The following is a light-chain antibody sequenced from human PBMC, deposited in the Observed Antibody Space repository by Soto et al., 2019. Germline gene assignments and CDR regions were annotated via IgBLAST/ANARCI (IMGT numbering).Light chain of an antibody. J-gene: IGKJ2*01. CDR2: WAS. CDR1: RSILYTSNNKNY. V-gene: IGKV4-1*01. CDR3: QQYYTPPPT. Sequence: DIVMTQSPDSLAVSLGERATINCKSSRSILYTSNNKNYLAWYQQRPGQPPKLLIFWASSRESGVPDRFIASGSGTDFTLTISSLQAGDVAVYYCQQYYTPPPTFGQGTKLEIK.